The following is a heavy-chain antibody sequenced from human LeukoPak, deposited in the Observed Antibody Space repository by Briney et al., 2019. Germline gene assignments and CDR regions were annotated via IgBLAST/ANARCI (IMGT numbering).Heavy chain of an antibody. CDR2: IYYSGST. Sequence: PSQTLSLTCTVSGGSISSGDYYWSWIRQPPGKGLEWIGYIYYSGSTYYNPSLKSRVTISVDTSKNQFSLKLSSVTAADTAVYYRARDSVYCSSTSCYYYGMDVWGQGTTVTVSS. J-gene: IGHJ6*02. CDR1: GGSISSGDYY. D-gene: IGHD2-2*01. CDR3: ARDSVYCSSTSCYYYGMDV. V-gene: IGHV4-30-4*01.